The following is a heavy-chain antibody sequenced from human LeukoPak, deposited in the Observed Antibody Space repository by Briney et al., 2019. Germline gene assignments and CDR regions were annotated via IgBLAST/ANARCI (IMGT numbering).Heavy chain of an antibody. D-gene: IGHD2-2*01. CDR1: GYTFTGYY. J-gene: IGHJ4*02. Sequence: ASVKVSCKASGYTFTGYYIHWLRQAPGQGLEWMGFINPNSGGTNYAQKFQGRVTMTRDTSISTAYMELSSLTSDDTAVYYCAGSSRSVLRYWGQGTLVTVSS. V-gene: IGHV1-2*02. CDR3: AGSSRSVLRY. CDR2: INPNSGGT.